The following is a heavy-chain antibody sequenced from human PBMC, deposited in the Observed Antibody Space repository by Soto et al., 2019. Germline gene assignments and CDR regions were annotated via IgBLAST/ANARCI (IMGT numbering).Heavy chain of an antibody. V-gene: IGHV5-10-1*01. CDR2: IDPVDSYA. Sequence: GESLKISCKGSGFSFTNYWISWVRQMPGKGLEWMGNIDPVDSYANYSPSFQGHVTFSVVTSISTAYLQWSSLKASDTAMYFCARIESIARNWFDPWGQGTLVTVSS. CDR1: GFSFTNYW. D-gene: IGHD6-13*01. J-gene: IGHJ5*02. CDR3: ARIESIARNWFDP.